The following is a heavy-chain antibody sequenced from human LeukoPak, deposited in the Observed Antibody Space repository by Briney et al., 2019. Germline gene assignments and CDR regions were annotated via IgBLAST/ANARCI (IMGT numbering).Heavy chain of an antibody. CDR2: ISAYNGNT. V-gene: IGHV1-18*01. CDR3: ARDLVGATRVWFDP. CDR1: GYTFTSYG. J-gene: IGHJ5*02. D-gene: IGHD1-26*01. Sequence: ASVKVSCKASGYTFTSYGISWVRQAPGQGLEWMGWISAYNGNTNYAQKLQGRVTMTTDTPTSTAYMELRSLRSDDTAVYYCARDLVGATRVWFDPWGQGTLVTVSS.